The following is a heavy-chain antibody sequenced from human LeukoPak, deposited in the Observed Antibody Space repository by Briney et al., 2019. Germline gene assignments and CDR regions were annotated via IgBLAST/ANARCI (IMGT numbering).Heavy chain of an antibody. J-gene: IGHJ3*02. V-gene: IGHV1-69*04. CDR2: IIPILGIA. CDR3: KIVVVPAATPNAFDI. Sequence: SVNVSCKASGGTFSSYAIRWVRQAPGQGLEWMGRIIPILGIANYAQEFQGRVTITADKSTSTAYMELSRLRSEDTAVYYCKIVVVPAATPNAFDIWGQGTMVTVSS. D-gene: IGHD2-2*01. CDR1: GGTFSSYA.